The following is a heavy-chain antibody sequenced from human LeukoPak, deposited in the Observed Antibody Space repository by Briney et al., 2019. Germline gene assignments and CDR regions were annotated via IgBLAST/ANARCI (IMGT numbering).Heavy chain of an antibody. Sequence: PGGSLRLSCAASGFTFSSYWMSWVRQAPGKGLEWVANIKQDGSEKYYVDSVKGRFTISRDNAKNSLYLQMNSLRAEDTAVYYCARELYYYDSSGHYLNWFDPWGQGTLVTVSS. CDR1: GFTFSSYW. D-gene: IGHD3-22*01. J-gene: IGHJ5*02. V-gene: IGHV3-7*01. CDR2: IKQDGSEK. CDR3: ARELYYYDSSGHYLNWFDP.